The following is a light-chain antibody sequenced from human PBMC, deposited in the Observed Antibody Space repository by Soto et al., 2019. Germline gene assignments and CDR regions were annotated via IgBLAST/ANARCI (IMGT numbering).Light chain of an antibody. CDR1: SSDVGGYNY. Sequence: QSVLTQPASVSGSPGQSITISCTGTSSDVGGYNYVSWYQQHPGKAPKLMIYDVSNRPSGVYNRVSGSKSGNTASLTISGLQAEDEADYYCSSYTSSSNVVFGGGTKLT. CDR3: SSYTSSSNVV. CDR2: DVS. J-gene: IGLJ2*01. V-gene: IGLV2-14*01.